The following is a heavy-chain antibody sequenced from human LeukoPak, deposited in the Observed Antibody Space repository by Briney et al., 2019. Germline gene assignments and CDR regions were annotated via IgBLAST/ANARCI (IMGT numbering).Heavy chain of an antibody. D-gene: IGHD2-2*01. Sequence: ASVKVSCKASGYTFTGYYMHWVRQAPGQGLEWMGWINPNSGGTNYAQKFQGRVTMTRDTSISTAYMELSSLRSEDTAVYYCARDAIGRLSYFDYWGQGTLVTVSS. CDR2: INPNSGGT. V-gene: IGHV1-2*02. CDR1: GYTFTGYY. CDR3: ARDAIGRLSYFDY. J-gene: IGHJ4*02.